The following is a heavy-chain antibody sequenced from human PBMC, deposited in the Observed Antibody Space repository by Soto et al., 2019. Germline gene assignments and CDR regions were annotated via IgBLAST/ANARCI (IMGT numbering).Heavy chain of an antibody. D-gene: IGHD3-10*01. CDR2: ITPSGGTT. V-gene: IGHV1-46*01. CDR1: GYTFTNYF. CDR3: ARGTTLVRGLRDGMDV. J-gene: IGHJ6*02. Sequence: QVQLVQSGTEVKTPGASVRVSCRASGYTFTNYFMHWVRQAPGQGLEWMGVITPSGGTTRYAQKFQGTVTMTKDTSTNTVYIAMSSLRPEDTAIYYCARGTTLVRGLRDGMDVWGQGTTVTVSS.